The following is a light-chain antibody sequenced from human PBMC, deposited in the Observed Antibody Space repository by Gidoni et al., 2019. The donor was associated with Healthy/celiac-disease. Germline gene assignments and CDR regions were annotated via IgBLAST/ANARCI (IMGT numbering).Light chain of an antibody. CDR3: QQYNNWPPLT. J-gene: IGKJ4*01. CDR2: GAS. Sequence: EIVMTQSPATLSVSPGERATLSCRARQSVSSNLAWYQQKPGQAPRPLIYGASTRATGIPARFSFSGSGTEFTLTLTSLQSEDFAVYYCQQYNNWPPLTFGGGTKVEIK. CDR1: QSVSSN. V-gene: IGKV3-15*01.